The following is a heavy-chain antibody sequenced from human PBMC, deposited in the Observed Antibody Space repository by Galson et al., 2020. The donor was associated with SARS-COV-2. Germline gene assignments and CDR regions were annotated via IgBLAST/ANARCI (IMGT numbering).Heavy chain of an antibody. CDR2: INHSGST. CDR3: ARGLQYSSPYVDY. D-gene: IGHD6-6*01. Sequence: SQTLSLTCAVYGGAFSDYYWTWIRQPPGKGLEWIGEINHSGSTSYNPSLRSRITISLDMIKKQFSLKMTSVTAADTAVYFCARGLQYSSPYVDYWDQGKLGTVSS. J-gene: IGHJ4*02. V-gene: IGHV4-34*01. CDR1: GGAFSDYY.